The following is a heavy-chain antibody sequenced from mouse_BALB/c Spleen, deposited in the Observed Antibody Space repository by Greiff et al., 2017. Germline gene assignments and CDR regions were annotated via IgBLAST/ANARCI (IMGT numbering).Heavy chain of an antibody. V-gene: IGHV3-6*02. CDR2: ISYDGSN. CDR3: ASLGSSYYFDY. CDR1: GYSITSGYY. Sequence: EVKLLESGPGLVKPSQSLSLTCSATGYSITSGYYWYWSRQFPGNQLEWMGYISYDGSNNYNPSLKNRISITHDTSKNQFFLKLNSVTTEDTATYCCASLGSSYYFDYWGQGTTLTVAS. D-gene: IGHD1-1*01. J-gene: IGHJ2*01.